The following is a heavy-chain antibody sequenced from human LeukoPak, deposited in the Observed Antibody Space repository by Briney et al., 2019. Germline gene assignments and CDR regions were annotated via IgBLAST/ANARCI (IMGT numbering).Heavy chain of an antibody. Sequence: SETLSLTCTVSGGSISSSSYSWGWIRQPPGKGLEWIGSFYYSGSTYYNPSLKSRVTISVDTSKNLFSLKMSSVTAADTAVYYCARQKSLLYSSGWYQGFDYWGQGTLVTVSS. J-gene: IGHJ4*02. V-gene: IGHV4-39*01. CDR3: ARQKSLLYSSGWYQGFDY. D-gene: IGHD6-19*01. CDR1: GGSISSSSYS. CDR2: FYYSGST.